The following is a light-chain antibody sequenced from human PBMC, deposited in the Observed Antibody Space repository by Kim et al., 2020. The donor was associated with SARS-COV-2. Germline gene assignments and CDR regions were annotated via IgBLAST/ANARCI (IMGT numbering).Light chain of an antibody. CDR1: QSISSY. CDR3: QQCYSTPMYT. V-gene: IGKV1-39*01. CDR2: AAS. Sequence: DIQMTQSPSSLSASVGDRVTITCRASQSISSYLNWYQQKPGKAPKLLIYAASSLQSGVPSRFSGSGSGTDFTLTINSLQPEDFATYYCQQCYSTPMYTFGQGTKLE. J-gene: IGKJ2*01.